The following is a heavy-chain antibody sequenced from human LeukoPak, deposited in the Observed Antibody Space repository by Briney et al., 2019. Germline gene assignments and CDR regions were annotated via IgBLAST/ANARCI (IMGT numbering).Heavy chain of an antibody. V-gene: IGHV1-18*01. CDR1: GYTFTSYG. D-gene: IGHD3-9*01. J-gene: IGHJ6*03. Sequence: GASVKDSCKASGYTFTSYGISWVRQAPGQGLEWMGWISAYNGNTNYAQKLQGRVTMTTDTSTSTAYMELRSLRSDDTAVYYCARDTRYFDWLLFRYYYYMDVWGKGTTVTIS. CDR3: ARDTRYFDWLLFRYYYYMDV. CDR2: ISAYNGNT.